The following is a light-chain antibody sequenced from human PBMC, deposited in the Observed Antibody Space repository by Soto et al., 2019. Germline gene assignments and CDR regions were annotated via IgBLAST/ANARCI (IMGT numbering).Light chain of an antibody. CDR2: DVS. CDR3: CSYAGSYV. J-gene: IGLJ1*01. CDR1: ISDVGGYNY. V-gene: IGLV2-11*01. Sequence: QSALTQPRSVSGSTGKSVTISCTGTISDVGGYNYVSWYQQHPGKAPKLMIYDVSKRPSVVPDRFSGSKSGNTASLTISGRHAEDEADYSCCSYAGSYVFGTVTKLTVL.